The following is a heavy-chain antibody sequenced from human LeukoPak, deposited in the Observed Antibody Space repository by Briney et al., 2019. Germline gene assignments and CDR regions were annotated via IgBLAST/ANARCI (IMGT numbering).Heavy chain of an antibody. CDR2: ISSSGSTI. Sequence: GGSLRLSCVASGFTFTSYEMNWVRQAPGKGLEWVSYISSSGSTIYYADSVRGRFTISRDNAKNSLYLQMNSLRAEDTAVYYCARIMVATTREAFDYWGQGTLVTVSS. D-gene: IGHD5-12*01. CDR3: ARIMVATTREAFDY. J-gene: IGHJ4*02. CDR1: GFTFTSYE. V-gene: IGHV3-48*03.